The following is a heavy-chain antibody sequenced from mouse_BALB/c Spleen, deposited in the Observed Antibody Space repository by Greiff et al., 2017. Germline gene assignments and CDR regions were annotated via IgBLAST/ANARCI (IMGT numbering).Heavy chain of an antibody. V-gene: IGHV2-9*02. D-gene: IGHD1-2*01. Sequence: QVQLKESGPGLVAPSQSLSITCTVSGFSLTSYGVHWVRQPQGKGLEWLGVIWAGGSTNYNSALMSRLSISKDNSKSQVFLKMNSLQTDDTALYYCARDDGYFAYWGQGTLVTVSA. J-gene: IGHJ3*01. CDR1: GFSLTSYG. CDR2: IWAGGST. CDR3: ARDDGYFAY.